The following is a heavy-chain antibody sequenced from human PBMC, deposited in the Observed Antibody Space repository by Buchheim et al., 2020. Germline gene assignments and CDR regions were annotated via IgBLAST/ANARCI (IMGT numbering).Heavy chain of an antibody. V-gene: IGHV4-59*08. Sequence: QVQLQESGPGLVKPSETLSLTCTVSGGSISSYYWSWIRQPPGKGLEWIGYIYYSGSTTYNPSLKSRVTISVDTSKNQFSLKLSSVTAADTAVYYCAKTYYYDSSGYYFDYWGQGTL. CDR1: GGSISSYY. CDR2: IYYSGST. D-gene: IGHD3-22*01. J-gene: IGHJ4*02. CDR3: AKTYYYDSSGYYFDY.